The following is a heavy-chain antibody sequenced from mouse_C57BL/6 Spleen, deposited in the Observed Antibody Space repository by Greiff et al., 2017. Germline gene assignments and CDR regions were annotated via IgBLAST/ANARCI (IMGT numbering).Heavy chain of an antibody. V-gene: IGHV5-2*01. D-gene: IGHD1-3*01. J-gene: IGHJ1*03. CDR1: EYEFPSHD. Sequence: EVHLVESGGGLVQPGESLKLSCESNEYEFPSHDMSWVRKTPEKRLELVAAINSDGGSTYYPDTMERRFIISRDNTKKTLYLQMSSLRSEDTALYYCARHVGTWEVGPWYFDVWGTGTTVTVSS. CDR2: INSDGGST. CDR3: ARHVGTWEVGPWYFDV.